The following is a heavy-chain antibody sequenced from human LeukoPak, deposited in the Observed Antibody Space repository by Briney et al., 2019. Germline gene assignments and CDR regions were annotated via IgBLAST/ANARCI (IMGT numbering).Heavy chain of an antibody. CDR2: IKTDGSET. V-gene: IGHV3-7*01. J-gene: IGHJ6*02. Sequence: PGGSLRLSCAAAGFRFSNYLMTWVRQAPEKGLEWLARIKTDGSETYYVDSVKGRFTISRDNAKSSLYLQMNSLRVEDTAVYHCVRFGPDHDMGLWGQGTTVTVS. D-gene: IGHD3-16*01. CDR3: VRFGPDHDMGL. CDR1: GFRFSNYL.